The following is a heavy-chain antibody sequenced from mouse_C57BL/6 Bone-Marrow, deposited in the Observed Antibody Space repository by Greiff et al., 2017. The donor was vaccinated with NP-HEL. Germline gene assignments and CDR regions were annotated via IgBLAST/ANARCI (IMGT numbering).Heavy chain of an antibody. CDR3: AREAAQATRAMDY. Sequence: EVHLVESGGGLVQSGRSLRLSCAPSGFTFSDFYMEWVRQAPGKGLEWIAASRNKANDYTTEYSASVKGRFIVSRDTSQSILYLQMNALRAEDTAIYYCAREAAQATRAMDYWGQGTSVTVSS. V-gene: IGHV7-1*01. CDR2: SRNKANDYTT. CDR1: GFTFSDFY. D-gene: IGHD3-2*02. J-gene: IGHJ4*01.